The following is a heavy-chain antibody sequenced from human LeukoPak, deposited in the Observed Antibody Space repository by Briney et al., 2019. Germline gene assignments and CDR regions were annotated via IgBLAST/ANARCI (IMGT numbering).Heavy chain of an antibody. J-gene: IGHJ5*02. CDR1: GYTFTGCY. CDR3: ARGHVEVGLGH. CDR2: INPKSGGT. Sequence: ASVKVSCKASGYTFTGCYIHWVRQAPGQGLEWMGWINPKSGGTNSAQNFQGRVTITSDTSVTTAYMELSRLTSDDTAVYYCARGHVEVGLGHWGQGTLVTVSS. D-gene: IGHD2-2*01. V-gene: IGHV1-2*02.